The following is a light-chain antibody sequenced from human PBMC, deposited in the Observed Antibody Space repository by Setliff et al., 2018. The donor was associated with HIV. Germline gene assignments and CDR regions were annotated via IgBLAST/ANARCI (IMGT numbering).Light chain of an antibody. V-gene: IGLV2-11*01. CDR1: STTFGTYNY. CDR2: DVS. Sequence: QSALTQPRSVSGSPGQSVTIFCSGSSTTFGTYNYVSWYQQQPGKAPRLIIYDVSERPPGFPDRFSGSKSGNTASLTISGLQAEDEADYYCCSNAARPAFYVFGSGTKVTVL. CDR3: CSNAARPAFYV. J-gene: IGLJ1*01.